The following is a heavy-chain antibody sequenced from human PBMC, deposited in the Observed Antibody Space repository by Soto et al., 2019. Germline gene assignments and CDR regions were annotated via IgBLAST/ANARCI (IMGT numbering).Heavy chain of an antibody. CDR1: GGSITSSSYY. J-gene: IGHJ4*02. D-gene: IGHD6-13*01. CDR3: ARWPSSSWSPEYFDY. Sequence: SETLSLTCTVSGGSITSSSYYWGWIRQPPGKGLEWIGSIYYSGSTYYNPSLKSRVTMSVDTSKNQFSLQLNSVTPEDTAVYYCARWPSSSWSPEYFDYWGQGTLVTVSS. V-gene: IGHV4-39*01. CDR2: IYYSGST.